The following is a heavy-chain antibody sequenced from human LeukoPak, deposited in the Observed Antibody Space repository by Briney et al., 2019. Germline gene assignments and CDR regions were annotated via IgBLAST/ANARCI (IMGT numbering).Heavy chain of an antibody. CDR1: GGSISSYY. J-gene: IGHJ5*02. D-gene: IGHD5-18*01. CDR3: ARRERYSYGYNWFDP. CDR2: IYYSGST. V-gene: IGHV4-59*12. Sequence: PSETLSLTCTVSGGSISSYYWSWIRQPPGKGLEWIGYIYYSGSTNYNPSLKSRVTISVDTSKNQFSLKLSSVTAADTAVYYCARRERYSYGYNWFDPWGQGTLVTVSS.